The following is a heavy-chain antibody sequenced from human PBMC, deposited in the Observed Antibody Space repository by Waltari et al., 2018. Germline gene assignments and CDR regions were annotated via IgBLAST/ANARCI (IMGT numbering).Heavy chain of an antibody. J-gene: IGHJ4*02. V-gene: IGHV4-39*01. CDR1: GGSISSSSYY. Sequence: QLQLQESGPGLVKPSETLSLTCTVSGGSISSSSYYWGWIRQPPGKGLEWIGSIYYSGRTYYNPALKSRVTISVDTSKNQFSLKLSSVTAADTAVYYCARSRHSSGFDYWGQGTLVTVSS. CDR3: ARSRHSSGFDY. D-gene: IGHD6-19*01. CDR2: IYYSGRT.